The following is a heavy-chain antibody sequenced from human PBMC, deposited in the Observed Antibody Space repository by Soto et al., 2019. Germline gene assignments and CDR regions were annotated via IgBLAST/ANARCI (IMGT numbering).Heavy chain of an antibody. CDR1: GYTFTSYY. V-gene: IGHV1-46*03. D-gene: IGHD3-9*01. J-gene: IGHJ6*02. CDR3: AGFISLDILTGYYIPYYYYGMDV. CDR2: INPSGGST. Sequence: ASVKVSCKASGYTFTSYYMHWVRQAPGQGLEWMGIINPSGGSTSYAQKFQGRVTMTRDTSTSTVYMELSSLRSEDTAVYYCAGFISLDILTGYYIPYYYYGMDVWGQGTTVTVSS.